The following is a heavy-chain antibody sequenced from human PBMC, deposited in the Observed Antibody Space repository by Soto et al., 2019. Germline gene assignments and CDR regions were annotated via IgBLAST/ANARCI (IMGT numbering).Heavy chain of an antibody. CDR1: GGSISSGGYY. V-gene: IGHV4-31*03. J-gene: IGHJ6*02. CDR3: ARGSSIAGLYYGMDV. D-gene: IGHD6-6*01. CDR2: NYYSGIT. Sequence: PSHMMSLTCTVSGGSISSGGYYWTWIRQHPGKGLEWIGYNYYSGITYYNPSLKSRVTISLDTSKNQFSLKLSSVTAADTAVYYCARGSSIAGLYYGMDVWGQGTTVTVSS.